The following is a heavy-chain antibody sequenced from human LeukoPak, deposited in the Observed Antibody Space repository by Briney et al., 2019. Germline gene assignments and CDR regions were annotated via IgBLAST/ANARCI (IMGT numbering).Heavy chain of an antibody. CDR2: IYYTGTT. J-gene: IGHJ5*02. D-gene: IGHD3-22*01. CDR3: ARGFYESSGYSNCFDP. CDR1: GDSISSSS. V-gene: IGHV4-59*01. Sequence: SETLSLTCTVSGDSISSSSWSWIRQPPGKTLEWISYIYYTGTTNYNPSLKSRVTMSIDTSKNQFSLNLNSVTAADTAVYYCARGFYESSGYSNCFDPWGQGSLVTVSS.